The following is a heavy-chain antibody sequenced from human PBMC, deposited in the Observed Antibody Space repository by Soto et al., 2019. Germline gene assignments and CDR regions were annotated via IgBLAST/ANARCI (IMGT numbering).Heavy chain of an antibody. CDR3: ARRGSGSYYDY. D-gene: IGHD1-26*01. CDR2: ISGSGGST. Sequence: EVQLLESGGGLVQPGGSLRLSCAASGFTCSSYAMRWVRQAPGKGLEWVSAISGSGGSTYYADSVKGRFTISRDNSKNTVYLQMNSLRGEDTAVYYCARRGSGSYYDYWGQGTLVTVSS. CDR1: GFTCSSYA. J-gene: IGHJ4*02. V-gene: IGHV3-23*01.